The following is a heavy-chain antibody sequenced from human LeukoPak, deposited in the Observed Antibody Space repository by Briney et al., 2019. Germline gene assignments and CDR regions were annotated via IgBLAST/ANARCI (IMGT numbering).Heavy chain of an antibody. CDR2: IHTSGNT. Sequence: SETLSLTCAVSGGSISTYYWSWIRQPAGKGLEWIGRIHTSGNTDYNPSLKSRVTMSVDTSKNQFSLKLSSVTAADTAVYYCAREGSMTARPFVSIDYWGQGTLVTISS. J-gene: IGHJ4*02. V-gene: IGHV4-4*07. D-gene: IGHD6-6*01. CDR1: GGSISTYY. CDR3: AREGSMTARPFVSIDY.